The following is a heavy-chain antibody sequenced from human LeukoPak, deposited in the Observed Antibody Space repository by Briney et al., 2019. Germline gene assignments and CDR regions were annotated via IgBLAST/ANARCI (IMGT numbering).Heavy chain of an antibody. CDR1: GFTVSSNY. CDR3: ASSQKTYCSSTSCYRAGVDAFDI. V-gene: IGHV3-7*01. Sequence: GGSLRLSCAASGFTVSSNYMSWVRQAPGKGLEWVANIKQDGSEKYYVDSVKGRFTISRDNAKNSLYLQMNSLRAEDTAVYYCASSQKTYCSSTSCYRAGVDAFDIWGQGTMVTVSS. CDR2: IKQDGSEK. D-gene: IGHD2-2*01. J-gene: IGHJ3*02.